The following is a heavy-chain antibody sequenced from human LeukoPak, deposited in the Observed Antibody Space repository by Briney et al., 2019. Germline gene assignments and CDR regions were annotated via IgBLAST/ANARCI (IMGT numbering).Heavy chain of an antibody. CDR2: ISYDARNK. CDR1: GFTFSSYA. V-gene: IGHV3-30*01. D-gene: IGHD3-9*01. J-gene: IGHJ4*02. Sequence: GGSLRLSCAASGFTFSSYAMHWFRQAPGKGPEWVAVISYDARNKYYGVSVKGRFTISRDNSKNTLSLQMDSLRGEDTAVYYCVREGATYFEILTGYYHLDCWGQGTLVTVSS. CDR3: VREGATYFEILTGYYHLDC.